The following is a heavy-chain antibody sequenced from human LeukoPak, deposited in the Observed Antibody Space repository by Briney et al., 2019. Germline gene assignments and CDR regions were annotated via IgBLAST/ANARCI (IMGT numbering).Heavy chain of an antibody. CDR3: ARGDGGYDSGYLEH. J-gene: IGHJ4*02. V-gene: IGHV1-69*08. CDR1: GYTFTGYY. D-gene: IGHD5-12*01. CDR2: IIPILSTT. Sequence: SVKVSCKASGYTFTGYYMHWVRQAPGQGLEWMGRIIPILSTTNYAQKFQGRVRITADRSTSTAYMGLSSLRSEDTAVYYCARGDGGYDSGYLEHWGQGTLVTVSS.